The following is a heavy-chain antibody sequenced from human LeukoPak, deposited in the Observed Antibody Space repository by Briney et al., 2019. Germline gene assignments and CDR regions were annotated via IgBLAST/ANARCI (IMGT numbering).Heavy chain of an antibody. CDR3: ARNFWGSYYYYGMDV. Sequence: QAGGSLRLSCAASGFTFSSYAMSWVRQAPGKGLEWVSAISGSGGSTYYADSVKGRFTISRDNSKNTLYLQMNSLRAEDTAVYYCARNFWGSYYYYGMDVWGQGTTVTVSS. CDR1: GFTFSSYA. D-gene: IGHD7-27*01. V-gene: IGHV3-23*01. J-gene: IGHJ6*02. CDR2: ISGSGGST.